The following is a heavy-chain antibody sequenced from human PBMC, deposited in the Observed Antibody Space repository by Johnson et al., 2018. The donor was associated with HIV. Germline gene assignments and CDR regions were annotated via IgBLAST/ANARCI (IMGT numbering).Heavy chain of an antibody. CDR2: IYSGGST. CDR3: AREPLVPDGFDI. CDR1: GFTVSANY. D-gene: IGHD6-13*01. Sequence: EVQLVESGGGLIQPGGSLRLSCAASGFTVSANYMTWVRQAPGKGLEWVSVIYSGGSTYYADSVKGRFTISRDNSKNTLYLQMNSLRAEDTAVYYCAREPLVPDGFDIWGQGTMVTVSS. J-gene: IGHJ3*02. V-gene: IGHV3-66*03.